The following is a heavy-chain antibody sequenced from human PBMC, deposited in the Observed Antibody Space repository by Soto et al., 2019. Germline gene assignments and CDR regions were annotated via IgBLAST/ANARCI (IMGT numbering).Heavy chain of an antibody. J-gene: IGHJ6*02. CDR2: ISYDGSNK. V-gene: IGHV3-30-3*01. D-gene: IGHD3-3*01. Sequence: QVQLVESGGGVVQPGRSLRLSCAASGFTFSSYAMHWVRQAPGKGLEWVAVISYDGSNKYYEASVKGRFTISTDNSKNTLYLQMNSLRAEDTAVYYCARDFGETENYYYYGMDFWGQGTTVTVSS. CDR1: GFTFSSYA. CDR3: ARDFGETENYYYYGMDF.